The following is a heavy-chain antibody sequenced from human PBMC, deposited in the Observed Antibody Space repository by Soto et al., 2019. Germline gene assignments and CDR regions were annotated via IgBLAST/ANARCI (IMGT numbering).Heavy chain of an antibody. D-gene: IGHD6-19*01. Sequence: ESLCLTGTAAVPATSSSSDYWGLIGQPPGKGLEWIGSIYYSGSTYYNPSLKSRVTISVDTSKNQFSLKLSSVTAADTAVYYCASQAGFYYYSGMDVWGQGTTVT. CDR1: VPATSSSSDY. V-gene: IGHV4-39*01. CDR2: IYYSGST. J-gene: IGHJ6*02. CDR3: ASQAGFYYYSGMDV.